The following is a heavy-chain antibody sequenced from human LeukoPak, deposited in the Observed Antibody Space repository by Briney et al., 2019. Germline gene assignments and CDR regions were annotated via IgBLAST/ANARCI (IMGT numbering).Heavy chain of an antibody. CDR2: ILYDGSNK. CDR1: GFTFSNYG. Sequence: GGSLRLSCAASGFTFSNYGIHWVRQAPGKGLEWVAFILYDGSNKYYADSVKGRFTISRDNSKNTLYLQMNSLRAEDTAVYYCAKQHDAFDIWGQGTMVTVSS. CDR3: AKQHDAFDI. V-gene: IGHV3-30*02. J-gene: IGHJ3*02. D-gene: IGHD6-13*01.